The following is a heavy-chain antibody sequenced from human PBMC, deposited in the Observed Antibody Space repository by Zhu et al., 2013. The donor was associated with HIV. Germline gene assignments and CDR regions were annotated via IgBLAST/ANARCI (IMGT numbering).Heavy chain of an antibody. CDR2: IIPIFGTA. D-gene: IGHD3-16*01. J-gene: IGHJ3*01. Sequence: QVQLVQSGAEVKKPGSSVKVSCKASGGTFSSYAISWVRQAPGQGLEWMGGIIPIFGTANYAQKFQGRVTITADKSTSTAYMELSSLRSDDTATYYCVRGNGHAAVDNYGWGFDVWGQGDKGHCLS. CDR3: VRGNGHAAVDNYGWGFDV. V-gene: IGHV1-69*06. CDR1: GGTFSSYA.